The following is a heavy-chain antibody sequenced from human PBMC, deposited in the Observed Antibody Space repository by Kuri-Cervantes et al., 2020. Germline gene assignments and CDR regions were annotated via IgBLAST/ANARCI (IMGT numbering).Heavy chain of an antibody. J-gene: IGHJ5*02. Sequence: GESLKISCAASGFTFSSYGTNWVRQAPGKGLEWVAVISYDGSNKYYADSVKGRFTISRDNSKNTLYLHMNSLRAEDTAVYYCARASCRSTSCYKGAGWFDHWGQGTLVTVSS. D-gene: IGHD2-2*02. CDR2: ISYDGSNK. CDR3: ARASCRSTSCYKGAGWFDH. V-gene: IGHV3-30*03. CDR1: GFTFSSYG.